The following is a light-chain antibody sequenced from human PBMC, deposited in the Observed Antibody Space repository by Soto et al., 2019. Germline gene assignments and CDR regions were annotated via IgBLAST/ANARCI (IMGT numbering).Light chain of an antibody. Sequence: IVLTQSPGTLSLSPVERATLSCMASQSVTTQLAWYQQKPGQAPRLIIHGASSRATGVPDRITGSGSGTDFTLSISRLEPEDFAVYYCQQYGSSPLTFGGGTKVDIK. CDR2: GAS. V-gene: IGKV3-20*01. CDR3: QQYGSSPLT. CDR1: QSVTTQ. J-gene: IGKJ4*01.